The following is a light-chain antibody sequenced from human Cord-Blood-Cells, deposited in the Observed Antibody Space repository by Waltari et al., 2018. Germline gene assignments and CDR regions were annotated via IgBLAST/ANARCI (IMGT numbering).Light chain of an antibody. CDR2: DAS. J-gene: IGLJ1*01. Sequence: QSALTQPRSVSGSPGQSVTISCTGTSSDVGGYNYVSWYQQHPGKPPKLMIYDASKRPSGVPDRFSGSKSGNTASLTISGLQAEDEADYYCCSYAGSYTYVFGTGTKVTVL. CDR3: CSYAGSYTYV. CDR1: SSDVGGYNY. V-gene: IGLV2-11*01.